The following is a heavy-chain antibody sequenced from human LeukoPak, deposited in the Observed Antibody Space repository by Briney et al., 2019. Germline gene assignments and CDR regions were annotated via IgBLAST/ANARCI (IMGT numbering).Heavy chain of an antibody. D-gene: IGHD2-2*01. Sequence: PGGSLRLSCAASGFTFSDYAMTWVRQAPGKGLEWVSTISFSGGSTFSADPVKGRFTISRDNSKNTLYLQMNSLRADDTAVYYCAKNRRYHDYWGQGTLVTVSS. CDR3: AKNRRYHDY. CDR1: GFTFSDYA. CDR2: ISFSGGST. J-gene: IGHJ4*02. V-gene: IGHV3-23*01.